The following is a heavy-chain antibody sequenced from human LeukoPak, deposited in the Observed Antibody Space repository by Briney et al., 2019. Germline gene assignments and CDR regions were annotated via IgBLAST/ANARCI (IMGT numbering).Heavy chain of an antibody. J-gene: IGHJ6*02. V-gene: IGHV4-59*08. CDR1: GGFISSYY. Sequence: PSETLSLTCTVSGGFISSYYWYWIRQPPGKGLEWIAYIHYTGSSNSNPSFESRVAMSVDTSKNQLSLKVTSVTAADTAVYYCVRRGAARRYDGMDVWGHGTMVTISS. CDR2: IHYTGSS. CDR3: VRRGAARRYDGMDV. D-gene: IGHD6-6*01.